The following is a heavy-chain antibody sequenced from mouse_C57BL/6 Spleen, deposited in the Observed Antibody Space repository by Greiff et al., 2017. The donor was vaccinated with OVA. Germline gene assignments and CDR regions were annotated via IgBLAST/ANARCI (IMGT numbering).Heavy chain of an antibody. CDR2: IYPGDGDT. Sequence: VQLQQSGPELVKPGASVKISCKASGYAFSSSWMNWVQQRPGKGLEWIGRIYPGDGDTNYNGKFKGKATLTADKSSSTAYMQLSSLTSEDSAVYFCARDYYGSSYPFDYWGQGTTLTVSS. D-gene: IGHD1-1*01. V-gene: IGHV1-82*01. J-gene: IGHJ2*01. CDR1: GYAFSSSW. CDR3: ARDYYGSSYPFDY.